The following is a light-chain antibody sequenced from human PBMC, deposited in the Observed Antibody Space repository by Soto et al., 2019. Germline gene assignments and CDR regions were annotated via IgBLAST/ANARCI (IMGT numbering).Light chain of an antibody. CDR1: ISDVGAYDY. J-gene: IGLJ2*01. CDR3: SSYTTTRTLVV. Sequence: QSALTQPASVSGSPGQSITISCTGTISDVGAYDYVSWYQQHPDKAPKLIIYAVTNRPSGVSSRFSGSRSGNTASLTISRLQAEDEADYYCSSYTTTRTLVVFGGGTKLTVL. CDR2: AVT. V-gene: IGLV2-14*01.